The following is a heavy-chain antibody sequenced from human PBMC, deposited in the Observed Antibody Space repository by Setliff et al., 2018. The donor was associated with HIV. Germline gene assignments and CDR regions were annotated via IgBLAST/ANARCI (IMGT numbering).Heavy chain of an antibody. J-gene: IGHJ3*02. Sequence: SETLSLTCSVFGDSMSPYYWSWIRQSASKGLEWIGYIFYSGSTIYNPSLKSRVTISSDTSKNQFSLKLNSVTAADTAVYYCARHEPVPTDAFDIWGQGTMVTVSS. CDR2: IFYSGST. V-gene: IGHV4-59*01. CDR3: ARHEPVPTDAFDI. CDR1: GDSMSPYY.